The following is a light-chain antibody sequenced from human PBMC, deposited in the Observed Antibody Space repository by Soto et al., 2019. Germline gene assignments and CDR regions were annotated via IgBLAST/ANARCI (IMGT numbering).Light chain of an antibody. CDR1: QDISNY. CDR3: QQYDNPLFT. V-gene: IGKV1-33*01. CDR2: DAS. J-gene: IGKJ3*01. Sequence: DIQMTQSPSSLSASVGDRVTITCQASQDISNYLNWYQQKPGKAPKLLIYDASNLETGVPSRFSGSGSATDFTFTISSLQPEDIAKYYCQQYDNPLFTFGPGIKVDIK.